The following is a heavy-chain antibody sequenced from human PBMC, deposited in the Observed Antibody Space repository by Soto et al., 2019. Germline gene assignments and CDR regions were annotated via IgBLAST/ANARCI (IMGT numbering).Heavy chain of an antibody. CDR1: GGTFSSYT. D-gene: IGHD5-18*01. J-gene: IGHJ4*02. V-gene: IGHV1-69*02. CDR2: IIPILGIA. Sequence: QVQLVQSGAEVKKPGSSVKVSCKASGGTFSSYTISWVRQAPGQGLEWMGWIIPILGIANYAQKFQGRVTITADKSTSTAYMELSSLRSEDTAVYYCARALSLYSYGVDYWGQGTLVTVSS. CDR3: ARALSLYSYGVDY.